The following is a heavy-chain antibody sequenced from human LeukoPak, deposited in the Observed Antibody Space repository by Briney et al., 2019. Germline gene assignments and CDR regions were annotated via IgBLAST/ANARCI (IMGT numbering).Heavy chain of an antibody. Sequence: GGSLRLSCAASGFTFSSYGMSWVRQAPGRGLEWVAAISGSGGTTYYADSVKGRFTISRDNSKNTLYLQMNSLRDEDTAVYYCAKDTVKVSTIRRVPHYMDVWGKGTTVTISS. J-gene: IGHJ6*03. CDR2: ISGSGGTT. CDR1: GFTFSSYG. D-gene: IGHD5/OR15-5a*01. CDR3: AKDTVKVSTIRRVPHYMDV. V-gene: IGHV3-23*01.